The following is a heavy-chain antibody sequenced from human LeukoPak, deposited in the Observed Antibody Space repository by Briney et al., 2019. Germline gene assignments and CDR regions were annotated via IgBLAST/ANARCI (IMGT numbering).Heavy chain of an antibody. CDR1: GFTFSSYV. J-gene: IGHJ4*02. CDR3: ARNRQLDY. CDR2: ISYDGSNK. D-gene: IGHD6-13*01. Sequence: AGSLRLSCAASGFTFSSYVMNWVRQAPGKGLEWVASISYDGSNKYSADSMKGRSTISRDNSKNTLYLEMNSLRAEDTAVYYCARNRQLDYWGQGTLVTVSS. V-gene: IGHV3-30*04.